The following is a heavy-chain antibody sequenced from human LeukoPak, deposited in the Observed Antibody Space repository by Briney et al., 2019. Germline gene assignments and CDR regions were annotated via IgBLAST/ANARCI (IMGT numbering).Heavy chain of an antibody. CDR1: GDSVSSNSVT. V-gene: IGHV6-1*01. Sequence: SQTLSLTCSISGDSVSSNSVTWNWIRQSPSRGLEWLGRTYYRSTWYNDYAVSVRGRITVNPDTSKNQFSLHLNSVTPEDTAVYYCARRLTQYDCFDPWGQGILVTVSS. CDR3: ARRLTQYDCFDP. CDR2: TYYRSTWYN. D-gene: IGHD2-2*01. J-gene: IGHJ5*02.